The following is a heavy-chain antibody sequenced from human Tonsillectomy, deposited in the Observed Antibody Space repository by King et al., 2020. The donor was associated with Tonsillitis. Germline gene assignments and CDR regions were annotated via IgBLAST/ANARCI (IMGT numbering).Heavy chain of an antibody. V-gene: IGHV3-23*04. CDR3: AKDGGYFDSSGYYYD. J-gene: IGHJ4*02. CDR1: GFTFRNYA. CDR2: ISGSGDRT. Sequence: VQLVESGGGLVQPGGSLRLSCAASGFTFRNYAMSWVRQAPGKGLEWVSAISGSGDRTYYADAVKGRFTISRDNSNNTLYLQMDSLRAEDTAIYYCAKDGGYFDSSGYYYDWGQGTLIIVSS. D-gene: IGHD3-22*01.